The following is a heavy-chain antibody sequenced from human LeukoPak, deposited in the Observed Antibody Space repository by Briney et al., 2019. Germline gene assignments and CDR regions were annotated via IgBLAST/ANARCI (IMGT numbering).Heavy chain of an antibody. J-gene: IGHJ4*02. Sequence: PSQTLSLTCTVSGGSISSGSYYWSWIRQPAGKGLEWIGRIYTSGSTNYNPSFKSRVTISVDTSKNQFSLKLSSVTAADTAVYYCAGLRYYYDSSGPYYFDYWDQGTLVTVSS. CDR3: AGLRYYYDSSGPYYFDY. D-gene: IGHD3-22*01. CDR1: GGSISSGSYY. V-gene: IGHV4-61*02. CDR2: IYTSGST.